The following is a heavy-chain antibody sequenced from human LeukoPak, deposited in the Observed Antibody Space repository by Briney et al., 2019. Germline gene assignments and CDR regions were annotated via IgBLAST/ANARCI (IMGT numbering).Heavy chain of an antibody. CDR2: FKPNSGDT. CDR1: GYTFTGHY. Sequence: GASVKVSCMASGYTFTGHYMHWVRQAPGQGLEGMGWFKPNSGDTNYAQKFQGRFTMTWDTSISTAYMELTRLRSDDTAVYYCARDDEGRANFDFWGQGTLVTVSS. CDR3: ARDDEGRANFDF. J-gene: IGHJ4*02. V-gene: IGHV1-2*02.